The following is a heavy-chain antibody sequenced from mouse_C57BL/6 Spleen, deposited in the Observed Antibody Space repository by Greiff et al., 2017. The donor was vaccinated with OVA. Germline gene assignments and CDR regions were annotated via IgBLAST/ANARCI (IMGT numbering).Heavy chain of an antibody. D-gene: IGHD1-1*01. J-gene: IGHJ2*01. CDR1: GYTFTDYY. CDR3: ARSRKHYYDGALDY. Sequence: QVQLQQSGAELVRPGASVKLSCKASGYTFTDYYINWVKQRPGQGLEWIARIYPGSGNTYYNEKFKGKATLTAEKSSSTAYMQLSSLTSEDSAVYFCARSRKHYYDGALDYWGKGTTLTVAS. CDR2: IYPGSGNT. V-gene: IGHV1-76*01.